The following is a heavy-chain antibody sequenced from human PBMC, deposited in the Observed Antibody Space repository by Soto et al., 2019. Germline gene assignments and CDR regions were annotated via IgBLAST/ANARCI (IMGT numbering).Heavy chain of an antibody. CDR3: AKGLLNGRWYAAD. CDR2: INSDGSST. V-gene: IGHV3-74*01. CDR1: GFTFSSYW. D-gene: IGHD6-13*01. J-gene: IGHJ4*02. Sequence: GGSLRLSCAASGFTFSSYWMHWVRQAPGKGLVWVSRINSDGSSTSYADSVKGRFTISRDNAKNTLYLQMNSLRPEDTGVYYCAKGLLNGRWYAADWGQGTLVTVSS.